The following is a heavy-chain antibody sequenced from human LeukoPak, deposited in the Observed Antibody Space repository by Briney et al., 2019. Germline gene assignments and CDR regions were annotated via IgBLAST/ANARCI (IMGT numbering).Heavy chain of an antibody. CDR3: ARGGQGDGYSADEAFDF. V-gene: IGHV6-1*01. J-gene: IGHJ3*01. Sequence: QTLSLTCVISGDSVASNSTACNWIRQSPSRGLEWLGRTYYRSRWYNDYAVSVKGRITINPDTSKNQFSLQLNSVTPEATAVYYCARGGQGDGYSADEAFDFWGQGTVVTVS. CDR2: TYYRSRWYN. D-gene: IGHD5-24*01. CDR1: GDSVASNSTA.